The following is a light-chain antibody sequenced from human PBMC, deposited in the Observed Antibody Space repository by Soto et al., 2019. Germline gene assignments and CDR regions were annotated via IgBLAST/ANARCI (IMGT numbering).Light chain of an antibody. CDR1: QSVSSN. CDR2: GAS. J-gene: IGKJ2*01. Sequence: EIVMTQSPAPLSVSPGERATPSCRASQSVSSNLAWYQQKPGQAPRLLIYGASTRATGIPARFSGSGSGTEFTLTISSLQSEDFTVYYCQQYNKWPPYTFGQGTKLEIK. CDR3: QQYNKWPPYT. V-gene: IGKV3-15*01.